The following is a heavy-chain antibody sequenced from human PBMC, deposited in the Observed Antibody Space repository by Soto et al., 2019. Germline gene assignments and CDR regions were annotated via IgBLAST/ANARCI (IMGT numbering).Heavy chain of an antibody. CDR3: AREAVAAGRYYNYDMDV. CDR1: GFTFISYG. V-gene: IGHV3-33*01. J-gene: IGHJ6*02. D-gene: IGHD2-15*01. Sequence: PGGSLRLSCAASGFTFISYGMHWVRQAPGKGLEWVAVIWYDGSNKYYAEAVKGGVTTARDNSKNTLYLQMVSLRAEATAVYYCAREAVAAGRYYNYDMDVLGQGTTVNAFS. CDR2: IWYDGSNK.